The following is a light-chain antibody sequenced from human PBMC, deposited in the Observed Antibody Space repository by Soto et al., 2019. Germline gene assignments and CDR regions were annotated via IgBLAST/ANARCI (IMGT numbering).Light chain of an antibody. CDR3: AAWDDSLNGVV. V-gene: IGLV1-44*01. Sequence: QSVLTQPPSASGTPGQRVNISCSGSSSNIGSNNVNWYQQLPGTAPKLLIYSNNQRPSGVPDRFSGSKSGTSASLAISGLQSEDEADYYCAAWDDSLNGVVFGGGTQLTVL. J-gene: IGLJ2*01. CDR1: SSNIGSNN. CDR2: SNN.